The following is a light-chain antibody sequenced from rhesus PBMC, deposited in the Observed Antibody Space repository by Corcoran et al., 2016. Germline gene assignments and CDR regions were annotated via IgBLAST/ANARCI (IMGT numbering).Light chain of an antibody. CDR2: GAS. CDR3: QKYSSSPFT. J-gene: IGKJ3*01. CDR1: QSVSSY. V-gene: IGKV3-53*01. Sequence: QVILTQSPATLSLSPGERATLSCRASQSVSSYLAWYQQKPGQAPRLLIYGASSRATGNPDRFSGRGSGIEFTLTISSLESEDFAVYYCQKYSSSPFTFGPGTKLDIK.